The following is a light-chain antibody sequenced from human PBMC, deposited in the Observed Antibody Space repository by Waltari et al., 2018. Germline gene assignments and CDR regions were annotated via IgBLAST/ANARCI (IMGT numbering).Light chain of an antibody. J-gene: IGLJ2*01. Sequence: QSALTQPASVSGSPGQSITISCTGTSSDVGGYNYVSWYQQRPGKAPNLMIYEVSSRPSGVSHRFSGSTSGNTASLTISGLQAEDEADYYCSSYTSSSTLDVVFGGGTKLTVL. CDR2: EVS. CDR3: SSYTSSSTLDVV. V-gene: IGLV2-14*01. CDR1: SSDVGGYNY.